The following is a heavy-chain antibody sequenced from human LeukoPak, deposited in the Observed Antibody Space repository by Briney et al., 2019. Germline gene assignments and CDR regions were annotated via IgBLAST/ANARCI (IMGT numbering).Heavy chain of an antibody. J-gene: IGHJ4*02. CDR1: GDSISSDGHS. CDR3: VRGVGGEYFYFDR. V-gene: IGHV4-30-4*07. Sequence: MPSETLSLTCGVSGDSISSDGHSWSWIRQPPGKGLEWVGYIYHSGAAYHNPSLKSRLALSVDTSSNQFSLRLRSVTAADTAVYYCVRGVGGEYFYFDRWGQGALVTVSA. CDR2: IYHSGAA. D-gene: IGHD1-26*01.